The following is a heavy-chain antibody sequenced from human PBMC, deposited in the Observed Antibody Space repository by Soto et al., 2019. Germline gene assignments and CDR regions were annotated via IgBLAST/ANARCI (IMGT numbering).Heavy chain of an antibody. CDR2: ISYDGSNK. CDR3: AKSPTTVTTSWFDP. V-gene: IGHV3-30*18. J-gene: IGHJ5*02. Sequence: TGGSLRLSCAASGFTFSSYGMHWVRQAPGKGLEWVAVISYDGSNKYYADSVKGRFTISRDNSKNTLYLQMNSLRAEDTAVYYCAKSPTTVTTSWFDPWGQGTLVTVSS. D-gene: IGHD4-4*01. CDR1: GFTFSSYG.